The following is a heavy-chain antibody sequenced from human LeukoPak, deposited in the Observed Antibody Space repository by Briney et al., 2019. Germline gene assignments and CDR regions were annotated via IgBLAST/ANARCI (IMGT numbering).Heavy chain of an antibody. CDR2: VDYNGDT. CDR1: GASVTSDH. D-gene: IGHD3-16*01. Sequence: PSETLSLACAVSGASVTSDHWNWIRQLPGKGLEWIGNVDYNGDTKYNPSLKSRITISLDTSKNQFSLKLTSVTAADTALYFCTRGYYEAFDYWGQGRLVTVSS. CDR3: TRGYYEAFDY. V-gene: IGHV4-59*02. J-gene: IGHJ4*02.